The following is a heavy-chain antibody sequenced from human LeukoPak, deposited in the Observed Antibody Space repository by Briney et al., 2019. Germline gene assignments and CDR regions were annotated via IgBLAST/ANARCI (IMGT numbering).Heavy chain of an antibody. D-gene: IGHD5-18*01. V-gene: IGHV4-59*01. CDR2: IYYSGST. Sequence: SESLSLTCTVSGGSISSYYWSWIRQPPGKGLEWIGYIYYSGSTNYNPSLKSRVTISVDTSKNQFSLKLSSVTAAGTAVYYCARAKSQRGYTYGPHPYFDYWGQGTLVTVSS. J-gene: IGHJ4*02. CDR3: ARAKSQRGYTYGPHPYFDY. CDR1: GGSISSYY.